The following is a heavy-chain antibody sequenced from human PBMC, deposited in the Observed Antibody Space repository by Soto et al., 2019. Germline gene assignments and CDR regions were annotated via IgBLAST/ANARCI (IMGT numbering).Heavy chain of an antibody. CDR2: IISIPGPA. J-gene: IGHJ4*02. D-gene: IGHD2-8*01. CDR1: GASFNSFA. Sequence: ASVKVSCKASGASFNSFAISWVRQAPGQGLEWMGGIISIPGPATYALKFQGRVTITADESTTAAYMELSNLRSEDTAVYYCARDGAGYCTPTTCYTPFDYWGQGTLVTVSS. V-gene: IGHV1-69*13. CDR3: ARDGAGYCTPTTCYTPFDY.